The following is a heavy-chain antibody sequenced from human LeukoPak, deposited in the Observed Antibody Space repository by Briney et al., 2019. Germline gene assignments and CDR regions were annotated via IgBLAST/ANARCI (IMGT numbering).Heavy chain of an antibody. CDR1: GFTFTSYS. CDR2: ISGSSRYI. V-gene: IGHV3-21*04. D-gene: IGHD7-27*01. J-gene: IGHJ4*02. CDR3: ARGPLTGSMLGDFDY. Sequence: PGGSLRLSCAASGFTFTSYSMNWVRQAPGKGLEWVSAISGSSRYIYYADSVKGRFTISRDNARNSLYVQMNSLRAEDTALYYCARGPLTGSMLGDFDYWGQGTLVTVSS.